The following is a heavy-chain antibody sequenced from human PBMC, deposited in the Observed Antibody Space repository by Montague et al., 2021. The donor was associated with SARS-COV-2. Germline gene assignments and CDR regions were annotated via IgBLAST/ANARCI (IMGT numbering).Heavy chain of an antibody. J-gene: IGHJ1*01. V-gene: IGHV3-9*01. CDR1: GFTFDQYA. Sequence: SLRLSCAASGFTFDQYAMHLVRQAPGQGLEWVAGISWSIHTIDYXDSXHVRFTISRDNGRKSLFLQMNSLRSEDTALYYCTKGASSSSWYPNFEQWGQGTLVTVSS. CDR3: TKGASSSSWYPNFEQ. CDR2: ISWSIHTI. D-gene: IGHD6-13*01.